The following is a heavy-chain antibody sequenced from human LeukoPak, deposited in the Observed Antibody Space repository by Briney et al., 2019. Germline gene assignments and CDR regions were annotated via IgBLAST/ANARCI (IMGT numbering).Heavy chain of an antibody. J-gene: IGHJ4*02. V-gene: IGHV4-39*01. D-gene: IGHD3-3*01. CDR2: IYYSGST. CDR1: GGSISSSSYY. CDR3: ARHPSYDFWSGYYKDYFDY. Sequence: SETLSLTCTVSGGSISSSSYYWGWIRQPPGKGLEWIGSIYYSGSTYYNPSLKSRVTISVDTSKNQFSLKLSSVTAADTAVYYCARHPSYDFWSGYYKDYFDYWGQGTLVTVSS.